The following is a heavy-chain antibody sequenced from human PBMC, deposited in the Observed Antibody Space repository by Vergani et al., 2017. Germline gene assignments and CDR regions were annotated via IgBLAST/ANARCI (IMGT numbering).Heavy chain of an antibody. CDR3: AKDTPDILTGLNWFDP. CDR1: GFTFSSYA. J-gene: IGHJ5*02. D-gene: IGHD3-9*01. Sequence: EVQLLESGGGLVQPGGSLRLSCAASGFTFSSYAMSWVRKAPGKGLEWVSAISGSGGSTYYADSVKGRFTISRDNSKNTLYLQMNSLRAEDTAVYYCAKDTPDILTGLNWFDPWGQGTLVTVSS. CDR2: ISGSGGST. V-gene: IGHV3-23*01.